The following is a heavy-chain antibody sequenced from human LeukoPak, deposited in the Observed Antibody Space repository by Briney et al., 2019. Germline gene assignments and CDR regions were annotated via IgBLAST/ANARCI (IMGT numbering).Heavy chain of an antibody. V-gene: IGHV3-48*04. J-gene: IGHJ1*01. Sequence: PGGSLRLSCAASGFTFSSYSMNWVRQAPGKGLEWVSYISSSSSTIYYADSVKGRFTISRDNAKNSLYLQMNSLRAEDTAVYYCARAGRYCSTTTCSEYFHHWGQGTLVTVSP. CDR2: ISSSSSTI. CDR3: ARAGRYCSTTTCSEYFHH. D-gene: IGHD2-2*01. CDR1: GFTFSSYS.